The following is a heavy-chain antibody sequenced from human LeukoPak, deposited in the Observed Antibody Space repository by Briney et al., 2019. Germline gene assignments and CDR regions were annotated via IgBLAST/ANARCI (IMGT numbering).Heavy chain of an antibody. D-gene: IGHD2-21*01. Sequence: GGSLRLFCAASGFTFSSYAMSWVRQAPGTGLEWVSAISGSGGSTYYAESVKGRFTISRDNSKNTLYLQMNSLRAEDTAVYYCAKDRISGDFDYWGQGTLVTVSS. J-gene: IGHJ4*02. CDR1: GFTFSSYA. CDR2: ISGSGGST. CDR3: AKDRISGDFDY. V-gene: IGHV3-23*01.